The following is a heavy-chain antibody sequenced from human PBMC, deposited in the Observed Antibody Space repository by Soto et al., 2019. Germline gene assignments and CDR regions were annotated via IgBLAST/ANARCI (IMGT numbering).Heavy chain of an antibody. J-gene: IGHJ4*02. CDR3: ARERVGGDPYDDY. D-gene: IGHD4-17*01. CDR1: GGSISSGGYY. V-gene: IGHV4-31*03. Sequence: QVQLQESGPGLVKPSQTLSLTCTVSGGSISSGGYYWSWIRQHPGKGLEWIGYIYYSGSTYYKPSIKSRVTISVDTSKNQFSLKLSSVTAADTAVYYCARERVGGDPYDDYWGQGTLVTVSS. CDR2: IYYSGST.